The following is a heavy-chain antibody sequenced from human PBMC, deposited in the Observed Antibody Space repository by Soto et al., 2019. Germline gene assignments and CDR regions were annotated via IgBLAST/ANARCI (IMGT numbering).Heavy chain of an antibody. Sequence: EVHLVESGGGLVQPGRSLRLSCAASGFTFDDFAMHWVRQVPGKGLEWVSSISWNSGNIVYADSVKGRFTISRDSAKIALYLQMNSLRTEDTALYYCAKGAVTTIFGYFDYWGQGTLVTVS. J-gene: IGHJ4*02. CDR2: ISWNSGNI. CDR3: AKGAVTTIFGYFDY. CDR1: GFTFDDFA. V-gene: IGHV3-9*01. D-gene: IGHD3-3*01.